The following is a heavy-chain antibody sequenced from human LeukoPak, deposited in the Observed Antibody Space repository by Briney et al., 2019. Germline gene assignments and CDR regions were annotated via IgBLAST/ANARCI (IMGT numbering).Heavy chain of an antibody. V-gene: IGHV4-34*01. CDR3: ARGKGGARPGNPKYYYYYYMVI. D-gene: IGHD1-14*01. J-gene: IGHJ6*03. Sequence: SETLSLTCAVYGGSFSGYYWSWIRQPPGKGLEWIGEINHSGSTNYNPSLKSRVTISVDSSKKQYSLRLSSMTAADTAVYYCARGKGGARPGNPKYYYYYYMVIWGKKTAVTVSS. CDR2: INHSGST. CDR1: GGSFSGYY.